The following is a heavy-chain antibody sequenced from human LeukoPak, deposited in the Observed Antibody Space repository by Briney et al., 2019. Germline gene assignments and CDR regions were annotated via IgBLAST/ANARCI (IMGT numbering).Heavy chain of an antibody. J-gene: IGHJ4*02. CDR3: ARDSYSGSYSFDY. CDR2: ISYDGSNK. V-gene: IGHV3-30-3*01. Sequence: GGSLRLSCAASGFTFSSYTMHRVRQAPGKGLEWVAVISYDGSNKYYADSVKGRFTISRDNSKNTLFLQMNSLRAEDTAVYYCARDSYSGSYSFDYWGQGTLVTVSS. CDR1: GFTFSSYT. D-gene: IGHD1-26*01.